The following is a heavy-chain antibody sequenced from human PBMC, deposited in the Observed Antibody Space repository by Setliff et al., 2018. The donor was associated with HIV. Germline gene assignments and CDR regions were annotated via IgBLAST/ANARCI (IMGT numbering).Heavy chain of an antibody. CDR3: ARNIEWEPYAFDI. J-gene: IGHJ3*02. CDR2: IYHSGST. V-gene: IGHV4-30-2*02. D-gene: IGHD1-26*01. CDR1: GGSISSGGYS. Sequence: SETLSLTCAVSGGSISSGGYSWSWIRQPPGKGLEWIGYIYHSGSTYYNPSLKSRVTISVDTSKNQFSLKLTSVTIADTAVYYCARNIEWEPYAFDIWGQGTMVTVSS.